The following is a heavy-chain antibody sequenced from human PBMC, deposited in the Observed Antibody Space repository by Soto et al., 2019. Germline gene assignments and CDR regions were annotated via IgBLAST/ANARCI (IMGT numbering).Heavy chain of an antibody. CDR2: IKQDGSQE. CDR1: GFTFSSYW. Sequence: GGSLRLSCAASGFTFSSYWMSWVRQAPGKGLESVANIKQDGSQEYHDDSVKGRFTLARDNAKISLSPQMNSLTAEDTAVYYCTTEAGPRFSYYYGMDVWGQGTTVTVAS. V-gene: IGHV3-7*03. J-gene: IGHJ6*02. CDR3: TTEAGPRFSYYYGMDV. D-gene: IGHD3-10*01.